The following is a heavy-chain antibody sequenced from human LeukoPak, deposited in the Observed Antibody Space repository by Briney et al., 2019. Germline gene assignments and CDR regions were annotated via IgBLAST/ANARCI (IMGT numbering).Heavy chain of an antibody. D-gene: IGHD4-23*01. V-gene: IGHV3-23*01. J-gene: IGHJ4*02. CDR2: ISGSGGGT. CDR1: GFTFSSYA. CDR3: AKSHLNYGGYPDY. Sequence: GGSLRLSCAASGFTFSSYAMNWVRQAPGKGLEWVSAISGSGGGTYYADSVKGRFTISRDNSKNTLYLQMNSLRAEDTAVYYCAKSHLNYGGYPDYWGQGTLVTVSS.